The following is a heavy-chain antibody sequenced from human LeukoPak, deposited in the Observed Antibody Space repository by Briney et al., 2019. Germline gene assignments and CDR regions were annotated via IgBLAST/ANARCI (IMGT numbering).Heavy chain of an antibody. CDR1: GFTFSSYG. D-gene: IGHD5-18*01. Sequence: GGSLRLSCAASGFTFSSYGMHWVRQAPGKGLEWVAVISYDGSNKYYADSVKGRFTISRDNSKNTLYLQMNSLRAEDTAVYYCAKAGVDTAMALDYWGQGTRVTVSS. CDR3: AKAGVDTAMALDY. J-gene: IGHJ4*02. CDR2: ISYDGSNK. V-gene: IGHV3-30*18.